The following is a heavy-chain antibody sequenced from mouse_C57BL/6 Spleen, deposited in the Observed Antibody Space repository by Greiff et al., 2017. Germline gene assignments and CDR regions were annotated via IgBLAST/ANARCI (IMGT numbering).Heavy chain of an antibody. D-gene: IGHD1-1*01. Sequence: VQLQQPGAELVRPGSSVKLSCKASGYTFTSYWMHWVKQRPIQGLEWIGNIDPSDSETHYNQKFKDKATVTVDKSSSTAYMQLSGLTSEDSAVYYCARDYGSSYGYWGQGTALTVSS. CDR2: IDPSDSET. CDR3: ARDYGSSYGY. J-gene: IGHJ2*01. V-gene: IGHV1-52*01. CDR1: GYTFTSYW.